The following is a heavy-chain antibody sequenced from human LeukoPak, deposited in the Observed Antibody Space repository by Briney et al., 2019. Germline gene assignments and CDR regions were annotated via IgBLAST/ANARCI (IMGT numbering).Heavy chain of an antibody. CDR2: IETSGNT. D-gene: IGHD4-23*01. CDR3: ARQVTLDYGGNIDY. V-gene: IGHV4-61*02. Sequence: SETLSLTCTVSGGSISSSSYYWSWIRQPAGKGLEWIGRIETSGNTNYKPSLKSRVTMSVDTSKNQFSLKLSSVTAADTAVYYCARQVTLDYGGNIDYWGQGTLVTVSS. CDR1: GGSISSSSYY. J-gene: IGHJ4*02.